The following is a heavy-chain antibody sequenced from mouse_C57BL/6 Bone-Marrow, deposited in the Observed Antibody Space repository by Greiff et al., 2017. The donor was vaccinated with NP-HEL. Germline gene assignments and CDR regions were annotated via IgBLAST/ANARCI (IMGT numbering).Heavy chain of an antibody. J-gene: IGHJ1*03. V-gene: IGHV14-3*01. CDR1: GFNIKNTY. CDR3: AKDGSPSYWYFDV. D-gene: IGHD1-1*01. Sequence: VHVKQSVAELVRPGASVKLSCTASGFNIKNTYMHWVKQRPEQGLEWIGRIDPANGNTKYAPKFQGKATITADTSSNTAYLQLSSLTAEDTAIYYCAKDGSPSYWYFDVWGTGTTVTVSS. CDR2: IDPANGNT.